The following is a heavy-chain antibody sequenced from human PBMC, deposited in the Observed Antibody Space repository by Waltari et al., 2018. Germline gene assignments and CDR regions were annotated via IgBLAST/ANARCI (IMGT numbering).Heavy chain of an antibody. CDR1: GFTFSRYW. CDR3: AIAAAGTRTLFQH. Sequence: EVQLVESGGGLVQPGGSLRLSCAASGFTFSRYWLHWVRQAPGKGLVWVSRINSDGSSTSYADSVKGRFTISRDNAKNTLYLQMNSLRAEDTAVYYCAIAAAGTRTLFQHWGQGTLVTVSS. CDR2: INSDGSST. D-gene: IGHD6-13*01. J-gene: IGHJ1*01. V-gene: IGHV3-74*01.